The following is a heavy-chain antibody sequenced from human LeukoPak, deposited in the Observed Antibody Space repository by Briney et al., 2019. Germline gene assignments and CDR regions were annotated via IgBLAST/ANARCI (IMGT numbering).Heavy chain of an antibody. V-gene: IGHV3-7*04. CDR2: VKQDGSEK. D-gene: IGHD6-13*01. Sequence: GGSLRLSCAASGFTFSSYWMSWVRQAPGKGLEWVANVKQDGSEKYYVDSAKGRFTISRDNAKNSLYLQMNSLRAEDTAVYYCARYGSIAAAGTFDYWGQGTLVTVSS. CDR3: ARYGSIAAAGTFDY. J-gene: IGHJ4*02. CDR1: GFTFSSYW.